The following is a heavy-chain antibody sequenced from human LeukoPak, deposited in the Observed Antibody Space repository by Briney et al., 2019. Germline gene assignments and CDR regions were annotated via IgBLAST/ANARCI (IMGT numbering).Heavy chain of an antibody. CDR3: ARVLYSTGAVDY. CDR1: GFTFSSYS. D-gene: IGHD6-19*01. Sequence: LRGSPCPSCAASGFTFSSYSVNLVGQAPGKGLEWISYISSSSSTIYYTDSVKGRFTLSRDNAKNSLYLQMNSLRDEDTALYYCARVLYSTGAVDYWGQ. J-gene: IGHJ4*02. CDR2: ISSSSSTI. V-gene: IGHV3-48*02.